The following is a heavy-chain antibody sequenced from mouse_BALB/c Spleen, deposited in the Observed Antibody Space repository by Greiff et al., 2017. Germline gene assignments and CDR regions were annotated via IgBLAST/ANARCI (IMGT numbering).Heavy chain of an antibody. Sequence: VQRVESGPGLVAPSQSLSITCTVSGFSLTSYGVHWVRQPPGKGLEWLGVIWAGGSTNYNSALMSRLSISKDNSKSQVFLKMNSLQTDDTAMYYCARDGDRSAWFAYWGQGTLVTVSA. CDR2: IWAGGST. CDR3: ARDGDRSAWFAY. V-gene: IGHV2-9*02. D-gene: IGHD2-14*01. J-gene: IGHJ3*01. CDR1: GFSLTSYG.